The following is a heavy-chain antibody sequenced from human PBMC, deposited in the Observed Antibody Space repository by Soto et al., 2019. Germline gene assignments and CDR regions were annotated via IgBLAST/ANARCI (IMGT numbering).Heavy chain of an antibody. D-gene: IGHD3-9*01. J-gene: IGHJ4*02. CDR2: IYFRGNT. CDR3: ARLEGLATISYYFDF. Sequence: QLQLQESGPGLVKPSETLSLTGSVSGDSINSDKYYWGWIRQPPGKGLEWIGSIYFRGNTYYNPSLRTRVTISLDKSRSQFSLKLTSVTAADSAVYFCARLEGLATISYYFDFWGQGALVTVSS. V-gene: IGHV4-39*01. CDR1: GDSINSDKYY.